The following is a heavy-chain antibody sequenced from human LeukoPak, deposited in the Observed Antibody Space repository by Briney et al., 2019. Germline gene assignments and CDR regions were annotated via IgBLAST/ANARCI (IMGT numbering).Heavy chain of an antibody. CDR2: IYYTGNT. D-gene: IGHD3-10*02. V-gene: IGHV4-4*07. CDR1: GGSTSDYY. J-gene: IGHJ4*02. Sequence: SETLSLTCSASGGSTSDYYWNWIRQPAGQGLEWLGRIYYTGNTAYNPSLESRLTMSLDTAKNQFSLKVTSVTAADTAVYYCARGGTLFTYFDSWGQGTLVTVSS. CDR3: ARGGTLFTYFDS.